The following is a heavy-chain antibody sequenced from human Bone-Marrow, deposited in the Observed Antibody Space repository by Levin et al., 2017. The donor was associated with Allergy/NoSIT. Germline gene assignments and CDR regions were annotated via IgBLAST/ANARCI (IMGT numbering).Heavy chain of an antibody. V-gene: IGHV1-2*02. CDR1: GYTLTGYY. D-gene: IGHD7-27*01. CDR2: INPDTGAT. CDR3: ARANWETLGAFDI. J-gene: IGHJ3*02. Sequence: ASVKVSCKASGYTLTGYYIHWLRRASGQGLEWMGWINPDTGATSYAQRVEGRFTMTRDTSIRTAYMELTSLRSDDTAVYYCARANWETLGAFDIWGQGTMVTVSS.